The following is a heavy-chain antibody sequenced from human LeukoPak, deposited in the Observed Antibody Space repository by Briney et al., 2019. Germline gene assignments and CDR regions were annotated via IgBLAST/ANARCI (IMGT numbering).Heavy chain of an antibody. D-gene: IGHD2-15*01. J-gene: IGHJ5*02. CDR1: GFTFSNCW. V-gene: IGHV3-7*01. Sequence: PGGSLRLSSAASGFTFSNCWMSWVRQAPGKGLEWVASIIPDGSAKFYVDSVKGRFTISRGNAKSSLYLQVNSLRVEDTAVYYCADVDASAWGQGTLVTVSS. CDR2: IIPDGSAK. CDR3: ADVDASA.